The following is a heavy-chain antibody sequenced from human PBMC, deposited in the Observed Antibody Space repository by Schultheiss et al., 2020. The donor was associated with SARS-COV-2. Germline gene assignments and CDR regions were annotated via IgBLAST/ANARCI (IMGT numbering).Heavy chain of an antibody. V-gene: IGHV4-38-2*01. CDR2: IYYSGST. Sequence: SETLSLTCAVSGYSISSGYYWGWIRQPPGKGLEWIGSIYYSGSTNYNPSLKSRVTISVDTSKNQFSLKLSSVTAADTAVYYCARINYYGSGSDYYYGMDVWGQGTTVTVSS. D-gene: IGHD3-10*01. J-gene: IGHJ6*01. CDR1: GYSISSGYY. CDR3: ARINYYGSGSDYYYGMDV.